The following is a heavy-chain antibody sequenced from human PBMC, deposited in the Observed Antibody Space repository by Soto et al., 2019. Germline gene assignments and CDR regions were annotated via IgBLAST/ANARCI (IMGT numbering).Heavy chain of an antibody. V-gene: IGHV5-51*01. CDR2: IYPGDSDT. CDR1: GYSFTSYW. Sequence: GESLKISFKGSGYSFTSYWIGWVRQMPGKGLEWMGIIYPGDSDTRYSPSFQGQVTISADKSISTAYLQWSSLKASDTAMYYCARRPYYYDSSGYYPYFDYWGQGTLVTVSS. J-gene: IGHJ4*02. D-gene: IGHD3-22*01. CDR3: ARRPYYYDSSGYYPYFDY.